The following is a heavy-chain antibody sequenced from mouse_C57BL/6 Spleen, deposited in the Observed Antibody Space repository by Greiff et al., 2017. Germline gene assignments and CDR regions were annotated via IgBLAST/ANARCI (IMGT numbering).Heavy chain of an antibody. CDR1: GYTFTRYW. Sequence: LQQPGAELVKPGASVKMSCKASGYTFTRYWITWVKQRPGQGLEWIGDIYPGSGSTNHNEKFKSKSTLTVDTSASTAYMLLSSLTSEDSAVYYCARYGSGPMGYAMDYWGQGTSVTVSS. CDR2: IYPGSGST. D-gene: IGHD1-1*01. V-gene: IGHV1-55*01. CDR3: ARYGSGPMGYAMDY. J-gene: IGHJ4*01.